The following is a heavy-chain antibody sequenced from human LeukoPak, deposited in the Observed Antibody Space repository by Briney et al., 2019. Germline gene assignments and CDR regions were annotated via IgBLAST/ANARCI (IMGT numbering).Heavy chain of an antibody. Sequence: GGYLRLYSAASGFTVSSNYMIWVRQAPGKGLKWVSSIGGSTGPTYYADSVKGPFTISRDNSKNTLYLQMNSLRAEDTAVYYCAKDRYCSSTSCFAGQFDPWGQGTLVTVSA. CDR1: GFTVSSNY. CDR2: IGGSTGPT. J-gene: IGHJ5*02. V-gene: IGHV3-23*01. D-gene: IGHD2-2*01. CDR3: AKDRYCSSTSCFAGQFDP.